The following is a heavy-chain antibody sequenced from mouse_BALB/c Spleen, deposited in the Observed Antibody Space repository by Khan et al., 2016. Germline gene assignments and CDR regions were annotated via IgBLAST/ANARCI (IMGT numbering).Heavy chain of an antibody. CDR2: IYPYAFYT. D-gene: IGHD2-4*01. V-gene: IGHV1-69*02. CDR3: TRGESTMIRGFAY. Sequence: QVQLQQPGAELVRPGASVKLSCKASGYTFTSYWINWMKQRPGQGLEWIGNIYPYAFYTNYNPKFTDKATLHVNKSSSTAYMQLSSPTSEDSAIYYCTRGESTMIRGFAYWGQGTLVTVSA. CDR1: GYTFTSYW. J-gene: IGHJ3*01.